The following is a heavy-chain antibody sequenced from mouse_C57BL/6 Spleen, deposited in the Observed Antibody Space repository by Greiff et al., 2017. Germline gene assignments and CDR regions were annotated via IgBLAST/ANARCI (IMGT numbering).Heavy chain of an antibody. V-gene: IGHV1-61*01. CDR2: IYPSDSET. J-gene: IGHJ3*01. D-gene: IGHD1-1*01. CDR3: ARIPHYYGFAY. Sequence: VQLQQPGAELVRPGSSVKLSCKASGYTFTSYWMDWVKQRPGQGLEWIGNIYPSDSETHYNQKFKDKATLTVDKSSSTAYMQLSSLTSEDSAVYYCARIPHYYGFAYWGQGTLVTVSA. CDR1: GYTFTSYW.